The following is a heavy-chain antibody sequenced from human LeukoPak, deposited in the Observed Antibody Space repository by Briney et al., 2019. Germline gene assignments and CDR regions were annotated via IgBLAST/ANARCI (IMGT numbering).Heavy chain of an antibody. J-gene: IGHJ4*02. CDR3: AKDPPHSSGPNSPCFEF. D-gene: IGHD6-19*01. Sequence: GASVKVSCKASGYTFTTYGISWVRQAPGQGLEWMGWISPYNDNTEYAQKFQGRVTMTTDTSTGTVYMELRSLRPDDTAMYYCAKDPPHSSGPNSPCFEFWGQGALVTVSS. CDR2: ISPYNDNT. CDR1: GYTFTTYG. V-gene: IGHV1-18*01.